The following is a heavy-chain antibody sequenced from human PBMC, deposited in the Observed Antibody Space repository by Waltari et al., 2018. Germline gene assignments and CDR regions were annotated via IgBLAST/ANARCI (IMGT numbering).Heavy chain of an antibody. CDR1: GGSISSHY. V-gene: IGHV4-59*11. J-gene: IGHJ4*02. CDR3: ARDRHYYGSGKYDY. D-gene: IGHD3-10*01. Sequence: QVQLQESGPGLVKPSETLSLTCTVSGGSISSHYWSWIRQPPGKGLEWIGYIYYSGSTNYNPSLKSRVTISVDTSKNQFSLKLSYVTAADTAVYYCARDRHYYGSGKYDYWGQGTLVTVSS. CDR2: IYYSGST.